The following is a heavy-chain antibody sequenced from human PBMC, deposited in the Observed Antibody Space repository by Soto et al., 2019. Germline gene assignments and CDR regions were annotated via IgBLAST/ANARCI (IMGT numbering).Heavy chain of an antibody. V-gene: IGHV3-53*01. J-gene: IGHJ3*01. CDR3: ASAPPPEWELIPGAFDV. Sequence: GSLRLSCAASGFTISNNYMNWVRQAPGKGLEWVSVIYSIGPKYYADSVKGRFTISRDNSKNTLYLQMNSLRVDDTAVYYCASAPPPEWELIPGAFDVWGLGTMVTVSS. D-gene: IGHD1-26*01. CDR2: IYSIGPK. CDR1: GFTISNNY.